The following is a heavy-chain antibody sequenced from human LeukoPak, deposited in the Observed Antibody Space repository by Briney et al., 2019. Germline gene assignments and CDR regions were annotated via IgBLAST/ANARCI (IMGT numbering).Heavy chain of an antibody. D-gene: IGHD3-9*01. CDR1: RFTFSSYA. CDR3: AADYDALTGYYSDVGY. J-gene: IGHJ4*02. V-gene: IGHV3-66*01. Sequence: PGGSLRLSCAASRFTFSSYAMTWVRQAPGKGLEWVSIIYTAGSIYYADSVKGRFTTSRDNSENTLYLQMNSLRAEDTAVYYCAADYDALTGYYSDVGYWGQGTLVTVSS. CDR2: IYTAGSI.